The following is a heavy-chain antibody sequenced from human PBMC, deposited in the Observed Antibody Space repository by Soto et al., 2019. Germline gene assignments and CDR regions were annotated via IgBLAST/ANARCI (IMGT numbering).Heavy chain of an antibody. D-gene: IGHD6-13*01. V-gene: IGHV1-18*01. CDR1: GYSFSSYG. CDR2: INTYNGNR. CDR3: ARSLWKQLDPDDAFDI. J-gene: IGHJ3*02. Sequence: ASVKVSCKASGYSFSSYGIHWVRQAPGQGLEWMGWINTYNGNRNFAQKFEDRVTMTTATSANTVFMELRNLKSDDTAMYYCARSLWKQLDPDDAFDIWGQGTMVTVSS.